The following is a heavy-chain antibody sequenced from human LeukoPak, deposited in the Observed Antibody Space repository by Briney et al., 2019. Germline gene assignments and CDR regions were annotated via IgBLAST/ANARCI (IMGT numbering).Heavy chain of an antibody. CDR2: IYHSGST. J-gene: IGHJ4*02. D-gene: IGHD6-19*01. Sequence: PSQTLSLTCAVSGGSISSGGYSWSWIRQPPGKGLEWIGYIYHSGSTYYNPSLKSRVTISVDRSKNQFSLKLSSVTAADTAVYYCARHVAYSSGWYYFDYWGQGTLVTVSS. CDR1: GGSISSGGYS. CDR3: ARHVAYSSGWYYFDY. V-gene: IGHV4-30-2*01.